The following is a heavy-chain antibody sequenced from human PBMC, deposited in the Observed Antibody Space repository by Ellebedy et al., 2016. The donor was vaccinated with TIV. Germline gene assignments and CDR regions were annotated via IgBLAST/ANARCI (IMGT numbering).Heavy chain of an antibody. CDR3: ARGKRGFSYGHDNFYGMDG. Sequence: ASVKVSCKASGYTFTSYLIHWVRQAPGQGLEWMGIMNPSGGSTTFAQKFQGRVTVTRDRSTSTVYMELSSLRSEDTAVYFCARGKRGFSYGHDNFYGMDGWGQGTTVTFSS. V-gene: IGHV1-46*01. J-gene: IGHJ6*02. CDR2: MNPSGGST. CDR1: GYTFTSYL. D-gene: IGHD5-18*01.